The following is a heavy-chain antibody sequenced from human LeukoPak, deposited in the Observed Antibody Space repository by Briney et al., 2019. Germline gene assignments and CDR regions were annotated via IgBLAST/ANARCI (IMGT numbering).Heavy chain of an antibody. CDR3: AKAVRGDYTGPLWYYYYMDV. Sequence: PGGSLRLSCAASGFTFSSYGMHWVRQAPGKGLEWVAFIRYDGSNKYCADSVKGRFTISRDNSKNTLYLQMNSLRAEDTAVYYCAKAVRGDYTGPLWYYYYMDVWGKGTTVTVSS. CDR1: GFTFSSYG. CDR2: IRYDGSNK. D-gene: IGHD4-17*01. V-gene: IGHV3-30*02. J-gene: IGHJ6*03.